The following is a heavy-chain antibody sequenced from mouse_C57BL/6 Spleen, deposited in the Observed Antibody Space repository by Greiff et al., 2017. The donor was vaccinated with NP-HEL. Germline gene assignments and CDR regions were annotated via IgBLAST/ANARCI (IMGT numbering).Heavy chain of an antibody. J-gene: IGHJ2*01. CDR3: ARDSSGTRYFDY. V-gene: IGHV1-19*01. D-gene: IGHD3-2*02. Sequence: EVQLQQSGPVLVKPGASVKMSCKASGYTFTDYYMSWVKQSHGKSLEWIGVINPYNGGTSYNQKFKGKATLTVDKSSSTAYMELNSLTSEDSAVYYCARDSSGTRYFDYWGQGTTLTVSS. CDR1: GYTFTDYY. CDR2: INPYNGGT.